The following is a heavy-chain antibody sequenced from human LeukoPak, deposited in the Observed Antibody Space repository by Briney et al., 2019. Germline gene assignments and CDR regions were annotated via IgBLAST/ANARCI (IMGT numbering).Heavy chain of an antibody. CDR2: IIPIFGTA. J-gene: IGHJ5*02. CDR3: ARDRLAAAGTGWFDP. V-gene: IGHV1-69*05. CDR1: GGTFSSYA. Sequence: ASVKVSCKASGGTFSSYAISWVRQAPGQGLEWMGRIIPIFGTANYAQKFQGRVTITTDESTSTAYLELSSLRSEDTAVYYCARDRLAAAGTGWFDPWGQRTLVTVSS. D-gene: IGHD6-13*01.